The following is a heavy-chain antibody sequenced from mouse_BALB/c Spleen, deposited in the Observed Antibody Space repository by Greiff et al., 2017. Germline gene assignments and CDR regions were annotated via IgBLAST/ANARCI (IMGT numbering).Heavy chain of an antibody. CDR2: IYPGNSDT. J-gene: IGHJ4*01. Sequence: DVQLQESGTVLARPGASVKMSCKASGYSFTSYWMHWVKQRPGQGLEWIGAIYPGNSDTSYNQKFKGKAKLTAVTSASTAYMELSSLTNEDSAVYYCTRPPGDGALRGLYAMDYWGQGTSVTVSS. CDR1: GYSFTSYW. V-gene: IGHV1-5*01. CDR3: TRPPGDGALRGLYAMDY. D-gene: IGHD2-3*01.